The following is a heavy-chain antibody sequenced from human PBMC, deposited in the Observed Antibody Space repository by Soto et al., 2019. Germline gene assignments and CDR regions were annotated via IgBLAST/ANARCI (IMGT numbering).Heavy chain of an antibody. V-gene: IGHV2-5*01. D-gene: IGHD6-6*01. Sequence: QITLKESGPPLVEPTQTLTLTCTFSGFSLSTSGVAVGWIRQPPGKALEWLALIYWNDDKRYSPSLKSRLAITKDTSKNQVVFTLTNMDPVDTATYYCAHTPPALVAGRHQLCDSWGQGIQVTVSS. CDR1: GFSLSTSGVA. CDR2: IYWNDDK. J-gene: IGHJ4*02. CDR3: AHTPPALVAGRHQLCDS.